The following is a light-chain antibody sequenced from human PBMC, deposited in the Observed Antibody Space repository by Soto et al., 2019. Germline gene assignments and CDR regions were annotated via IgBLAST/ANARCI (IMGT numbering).Light chain of an antibody. V-gene: IGKV1-39*01. CDR2: AAS. J-gene: IGKJ1*01. Sequence: DIQMTQSPSSLSDSVGYRVTITCRPSQSISSYLNCYQQKAVKAPRVLIYAASSVQRGDPSKSSGSGSWTAFTLTISSMQPEDFATYYCQQSYSTPLTFGQGTKVDIK. CDR1: QSISSY. CDR3: QQSYSTPLT.